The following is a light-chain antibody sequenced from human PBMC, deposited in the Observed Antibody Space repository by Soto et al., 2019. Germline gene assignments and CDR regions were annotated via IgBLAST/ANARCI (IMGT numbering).Light chain of an antibody. CDR1: QSVSSSY. CDR3: QQDGSSKT. J-gene: IGKJ1*01. CDR2: GAS. Sequence: EIVLTQSPGTLSLSPGERATLSCRASQSVSSSYLAWYQQKPGQAPRLLIYGASSRTTGIPDRFSGSGSGRDFTLNIGRLEPEDFAVYYCQQDGSSKTFGQGTKVEIK. V-gene: IGKV3-20*01.